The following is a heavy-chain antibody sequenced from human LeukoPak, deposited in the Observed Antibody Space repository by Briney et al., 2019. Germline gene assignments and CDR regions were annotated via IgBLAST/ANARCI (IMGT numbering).Heavy chain of an antibody. V-gene: IGHV1-24*01. CDR1: GYTLTELS. CDR3: WQYQLLHHAGLDYYGMDV. CDR2: FDPEDGET. J-gene: IGHJ6*02. Sequence: ASVKVSCKVSGYTLTELSMHWVRQAPGKGLEWMGGFDPEDGETIYAQKFQGRVTMTEDTSTDTAYMELSSLRSEDTAVYYCWQYQLLHHAGLDYYGMDVWGQGTTVTVSS. D-gene: IGHD2-2*02.